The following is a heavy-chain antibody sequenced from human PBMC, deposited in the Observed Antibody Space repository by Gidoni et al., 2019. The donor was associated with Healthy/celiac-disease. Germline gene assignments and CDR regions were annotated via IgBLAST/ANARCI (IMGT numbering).Heavy chain of an antibody. Sequence: EWVAVISYDGSNKYYADSVKGRFTISRDNSKNTLYLQMNSLRAEDTAVYYCARYSSSSNDAFDIWGQGTMVTVSS. CDR3: ARYSSSSNDAFDI. CDR2: ISYDGSNK. J-gene: IGHJ3*02. V-gene: IGHV3-30*01. D-gene: IGHD6-6*01.